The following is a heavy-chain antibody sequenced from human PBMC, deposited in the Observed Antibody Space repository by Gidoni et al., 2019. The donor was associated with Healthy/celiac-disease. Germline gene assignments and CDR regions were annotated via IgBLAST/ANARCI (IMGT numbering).Heavy chain of an antibody. CDR2: ISSSSSYI. D-gene: IGHD2-2*02. V-gene: IGHV3-21*01. CDR1: GFTFSSYS. Sequence: EVQLVESGGGLVKPGGSLRLSCAASGFTFSSYSMNWVRQAPGKGLEWVSSISSSSSYIYYADSVKGRFTISRDNAKNSLYLQMNSLRAEDTAVYYCATDIVVVPAAIENDYWGQGTLVTVSS. CDR3: ATDIVVVPAAIENDY. J-gene: IGHJ4*02.